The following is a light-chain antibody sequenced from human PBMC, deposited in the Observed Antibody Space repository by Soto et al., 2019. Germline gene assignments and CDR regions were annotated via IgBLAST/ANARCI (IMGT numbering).Light chain of an antibody. CDR3: AVWDDSVFGKI. CDR2: ADS. CDR1: KSNIGSNE. J-gene: IGLJ7*01. V-gene: IGLV1-47*02. Sequence: QPVLTQAPSASGTPGQRVTILCSGSKSNIGSNEVYWYQHLPGTAPKFLIYADSLRPSGVPDRFSASKSGTSASLTIDGLRSEDEAEYYCAVWDDSVFGKIFGGGTQLTVL.